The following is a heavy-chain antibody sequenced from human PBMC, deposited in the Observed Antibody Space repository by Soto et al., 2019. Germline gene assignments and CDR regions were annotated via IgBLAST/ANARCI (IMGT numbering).Heavy chain of an antibody. Sequence: QVQLLESGGGVVQPGGSLRLSCTASGFTFNTYGMHCRRQAPGKLLGWVAIIWYDGSNNYYADSVKGRFTIARDNSKKAMSLQMQCLRAKDTGVYHSAIDDCAGAFCCSWTFNYGVDDWGQGATVTVSS. J-gene: IGHJ6*02. CDR3: AIDDCAGAFCCSWTFNYGVDD. CDR2: IWYDGSNN. D-gene: IGHD2-21*01. V-gene: IGHV3-33*08. CDR1: GFTFNTYG.